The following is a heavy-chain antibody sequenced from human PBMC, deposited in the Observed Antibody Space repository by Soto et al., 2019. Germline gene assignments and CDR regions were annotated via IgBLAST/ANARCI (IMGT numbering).Heavy chain of an antibody. J-gene: IGHJ6*02. CDR2: IIPIFGTA. Sequence: SVKVSCKASGGTFSSYAISWVRQAPGQGLEWMGGIIPIFGTANYAQKFQGSVTITADESTSTAYMELSSLRSEDTAVYYCARDESVADDYYYYGMDVWGQGTTVTVSS. V-gene: IGHV1-69*13. D-gene: IGHD6-19*01. CDR1: GGTFSSYA. CDR3: ARDESVADDYYYYGMDV.